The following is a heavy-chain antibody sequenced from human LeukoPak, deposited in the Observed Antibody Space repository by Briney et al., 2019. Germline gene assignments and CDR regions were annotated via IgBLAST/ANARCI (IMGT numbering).Heavy chain of an antibody. Sequence: PGGSLRLSCAASGFTFSIYWMNWVRQAPGKGLEWVANMNQDGGEKYYVDSVKGRFTISRDNAKNSLYLQMNSLRAEDTAVYYCARYCSGGSCFDYWGQGTLVTVSS. CDR1: GFTFSIYW. CDR2: MNQDGGEK. CDR3: ARYCSGGSCFDY. V-gene: IGHV3-7*03. J-gene: IGHJ4*02. D-gene: IGHD2-15*01.